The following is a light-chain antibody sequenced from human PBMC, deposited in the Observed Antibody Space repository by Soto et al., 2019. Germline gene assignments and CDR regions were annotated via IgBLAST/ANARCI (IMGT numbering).Light chain of an antibody. CDR1: QAISKD. CDR3: LQDHDYPRT. CDR2: SAT. V-gene: IGKV1-6*01. Sequence: AIQMTQSPTSLSASVGDRVIIICRASQAISKDLGWYQQKPGKAPKFLIYSATSTQSGVPSTFSGSGFGTDFTLTISSLQPEDFATYYCLQDHDYPRTFGQGTKVEF. J-gene: IGKJ1*01.